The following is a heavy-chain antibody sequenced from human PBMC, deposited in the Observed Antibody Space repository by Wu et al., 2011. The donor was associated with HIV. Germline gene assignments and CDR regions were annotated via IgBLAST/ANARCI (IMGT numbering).Heavy chain of an antibody. V-gene: IGHV5-51*01. Sequence: GAEVKKPGESLKISCKGSWITAFTSYVDRLGAPDARKGLEWMGIIYPGDSDTRYSPSFQGQVTISADKSISTAYLQWSSLKASDTAMYYCARHGSYGRNDAFDIWGQGTMVTVSS. D-gene: IGHD5-18*01. CDR2: IYPGDSDT. CDR1: WITAFTSYV. J-gene: IGHJ3*02. CDR3: ARHGSYGRNDAFDI.